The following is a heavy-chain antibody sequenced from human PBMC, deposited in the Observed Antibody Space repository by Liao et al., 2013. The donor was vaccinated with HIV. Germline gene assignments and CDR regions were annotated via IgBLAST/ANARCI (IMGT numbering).Heavy chain of an antibody. Sequence: QVHLQQWGTGLLKPSQTLSLTCAVYGGSFSNYYWSWIRQPPGKRLEWIGEINHAGRTNYNPSLNSRVIISIDTSKNQFSLKLNSVTVADTAVYYCVRGPGSTSDWSQGTLVTVSS. J-gene: IGHJ4*02. V-gene: IGHV4-34*02. CDR1: GGSFSNYY. D-gene: IGHD2-2*01. CDR2: INHAGRT. CDR3: VRGPGSTSD.